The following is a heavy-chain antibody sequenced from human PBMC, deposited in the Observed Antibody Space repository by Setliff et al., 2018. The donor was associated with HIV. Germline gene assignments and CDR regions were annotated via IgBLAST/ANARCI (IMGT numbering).Heavy chain of an antibody. CDR1: GGSISSGTYY. CDR3: ARDMTYYYDTSGSFGWFAP. CDR2: IYTSGST. D-gene: IGHD3-22*01. Sequence: SETLSLTCTVSGGSISSGTYYWSWIRQPAGKALEWIGRIYTSGSTNYNPSLKSRVTISVDTSNNQFSLKVNSVTAADTAVYYCARDMTYYYDTSGSFGWFAPWGQGTPVTVSS. V-gene: IGHV4-61*02. J-gene: IGHJ5*02.